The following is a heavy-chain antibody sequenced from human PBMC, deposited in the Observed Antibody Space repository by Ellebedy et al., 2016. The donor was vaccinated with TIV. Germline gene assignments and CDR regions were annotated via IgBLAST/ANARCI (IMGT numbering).Heavy chain of an antibody. CDR1: GGSISGSSW. J-gene: IGHJ4*02. Sequence: MPSETLSLTCAVSGGSISGSSWWSWVRQPPGKGLEWSGEIYHSGTTNYNPSLKSRATISVDRSNHQFSLRLSSVTAADTAVYYCASSATVHYIHYWGQGTPVTVSS. CDR3: ASSATVHYIHY. D-gene: IGHD3-10*02. V-gene: IGHV4-4*02. CDR2: IYHSGTT.